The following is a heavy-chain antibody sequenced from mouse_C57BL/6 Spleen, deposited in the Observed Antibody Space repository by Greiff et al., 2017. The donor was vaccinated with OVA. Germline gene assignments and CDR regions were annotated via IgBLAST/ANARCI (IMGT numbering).Heavy chain of an antibody. D-gene: IGHD1-1*01. CDR2: INPSNGGT. CDR1: GYTFTSYW. Sequence: QVQLQQPGTELVKPGASVKLSRKASGYTFTSYWMHWVKQRPGQGLEWIGNINPSNGGTNYNEKLKSKATLTVDKSSSTAYMQRSSLTSEDSAVYYCAREAYGSRTGDYWGQGTTLTVSS. J-gene: IGHJ2*01. CDR3: AREAYGSRTGDY. V-gene: IGHV1-53*01.